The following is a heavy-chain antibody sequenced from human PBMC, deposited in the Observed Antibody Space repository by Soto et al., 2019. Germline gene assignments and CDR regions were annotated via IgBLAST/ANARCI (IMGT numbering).Heavy chain of an antibody. CDR1: GGSVSTYY. J-gene: IGHJ3*02. Sequence: PSETLSLTCTVSGGSVSTYYWSWIRQPPGKGLEWIAYIYYSGSTNYNPSLKSRVTISVDTSKNQFSLKLTSVTAADTAVYYCARTYDGSGPNSEGDGYDIWGQRKMVTVSS. D-gene: IGHD3-22*01. CDR2: IYYSGST. V-gene: IGHV4-59*02. CDR3: ARTYDGSGPNSEGDGYDI.